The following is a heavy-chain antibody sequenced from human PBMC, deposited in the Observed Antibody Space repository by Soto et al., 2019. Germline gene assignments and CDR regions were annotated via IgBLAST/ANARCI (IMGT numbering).Heavy chain of an antibody. CDR3: ARDYYGDYILDY. Sequence: PGGSLRLSCVVSGFSFSDYYMSWIRQAPGKGLEWISYISNTGSTKYYAGSVKGRFTISRDNAKNSLYLQMNSLRGEDTAVYYCARDYYGDYILDYWGQGTLVTVSS. J-gene: IGHJ4*02. CDR2: ISNTGSTK. CDR1: GFSFSDYY. D-gene: IGHD4-17*01. V-gene: IGHV3-11*01.